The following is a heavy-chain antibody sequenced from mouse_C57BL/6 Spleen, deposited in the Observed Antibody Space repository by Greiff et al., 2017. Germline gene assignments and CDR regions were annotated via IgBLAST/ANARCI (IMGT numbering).Heavy chain of an antibody. CDR2: IDPSDSYT. D-gene: IGHD2-10*02. V-gene: IGHV1-69*01. J-gene: IGHJ3*01. Sequence: QVQLKQPGAELVMPGASVKLSCKASGYTFTSYWMHWVKQRPGQGLEWIGEIDPSDSYTNYNQKFKGKSTLTVDKSSSTAYMQLSSLTSEDSAVYYCARGYGNYFAYWGQGTLVTVSA. CDR1: GYTFTSYW. CDR3: ARGYGNYFAY.